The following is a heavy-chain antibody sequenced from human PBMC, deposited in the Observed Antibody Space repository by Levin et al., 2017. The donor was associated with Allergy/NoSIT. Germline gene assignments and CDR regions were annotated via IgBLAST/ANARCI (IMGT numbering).Heavy chain of an antibody. CDR3: ASPTGTAYGGNSGVDY. V-gene: IGHV5-51*01. D-gene: IGHD4-23*01. CDR2: IDPGDSDT. J-gene: IGHJ4*02. Sequence: LGESLKISCKGSGYSFTSYWIGWVRQMPGKGLEWMGIIDPGDSDTRYSPSFQGQVTISADKSISTAYLQWSSLKASDTAMYYGASPTGTAYGGNSGVDYLGQGNLVTVSS. CDR1: GYSFTSYW.